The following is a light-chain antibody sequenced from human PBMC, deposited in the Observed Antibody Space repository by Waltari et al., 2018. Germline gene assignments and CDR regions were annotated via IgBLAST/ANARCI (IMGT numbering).Light chain of an antibody. Sequence: DIVMTQTPLSLSVTPGQPASISCKSSQSLLHSDAKTLLYWYLQKAGQPPQLLIYEVSNQLTGVTDRESGSGSGTDFTLKISRVEAEDVGVYFDMHSIQLPPITFGQGTRLEIK. CDR1: QSLLHSDAKTL. J-gene: IGKJ5*01. CDR2: EVS. CDR3: MHSIQLPPIT. V-gene: IGKV2D-29*01.